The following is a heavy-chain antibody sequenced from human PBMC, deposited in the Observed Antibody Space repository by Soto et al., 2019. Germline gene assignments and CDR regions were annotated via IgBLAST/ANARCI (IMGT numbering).Heavy chain of an antibody. D-gene: IGHD3-9*01. CDR1: GFTFSSYA. CDR3: VRNDWYRFDP. V-gene: IGHV3-23*01. Sequence: GGSLRLSCAASGFTFSSYAMSWVRQAPGKGLEWVSAISGSGGSTYYADSVKGRFTISRDNSKNQLSLKLTSVTAADTAVHYCVRNDWYRFDPWGQGTLVTVSS. J-gene: IGHJ5*02. CDR2: ISGSGGST.